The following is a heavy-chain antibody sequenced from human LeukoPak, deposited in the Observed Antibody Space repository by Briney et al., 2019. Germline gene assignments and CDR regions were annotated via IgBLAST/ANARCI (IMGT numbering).Heavy chain of an antibody. CDR3: ATHRVAATGDHAFDI. V-gene: IGHV3-23*01. D-gene: IGHD2-15*01. CDR1: GFTFSSYA. Sequence: GGSLRLSCAASGFTFSSYAMSWVRQAPGKGLEWVSDISGSGGSTYYADSVKGRFTISRDNSKNTLYLQMNSLRAEDTAVYYCATHRVAATGDHAFDIWGQGTMVTVSS. CDR2: ISGSGGST. J-gene: IGHJ3*02.